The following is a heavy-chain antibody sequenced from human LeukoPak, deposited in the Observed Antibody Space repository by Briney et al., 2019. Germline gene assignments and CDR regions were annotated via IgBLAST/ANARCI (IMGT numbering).Heavy chain of an antibody. V-gene: IGHV3-48*02. J-gene: IGHJ4*02. Sequence: PGGSLRLSCAASGFTFSTYSMKWVRQAPGKGLEWVSCISGSSGTIYYAESVKGRFTISSDNAKNSLYLQMNGLRDEDTAVYYCARDQSDYYGSGSYSEGSYWGQGTLVTVSS. CDR3: ARDQSDYYGSGSYSEGSY. D-gene: IGHD3-10*01. CDR2: ISGSSGTI. CDR1: GFTFSTYS.